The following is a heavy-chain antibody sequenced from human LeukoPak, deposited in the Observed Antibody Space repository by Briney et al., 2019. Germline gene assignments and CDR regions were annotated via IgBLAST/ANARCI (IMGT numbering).Heavy chain of an antibody. CDR3: ARDLWELGNMAPYGMDV. CDR2: IYTGGNT. J-gene: IGHJ6*02. V-gene: IGHV3-53*01. CDR1: GFIVSNNY. D-gene: IGHD1-26*01. Sequence: GGSLRLSCAASGFIVSNNYMTWVRQAPGKGLEWVSTIYTGGNTYYADSVKGRFTISRDRSLVYLQMSSLRVEDTAVYYCARDLWELGNMAPYGMDVWGQGTTVTVSS.